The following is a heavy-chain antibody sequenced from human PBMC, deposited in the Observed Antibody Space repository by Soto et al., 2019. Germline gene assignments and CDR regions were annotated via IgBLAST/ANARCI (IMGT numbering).Heavy chain of an antibody. Sequence: QITLKESRPTLVEPTQTLTLTCTYSGFSLRTTGVGVGWIRQPPGKALEWLGIIYWNDDKRYSPSLKNRFTLTSDISKSQVVLTMTNMDPVDTATYYCAHTWGLPFDYWGQGTLVIVSS. J-gene: IGHJ4*02. CDR2: IYWNDDK. CDR3: AHTWGLPFDY. V-gene: IGHV2-5*01. CDR1: GFSLRTTGVG. D-gene: IGHD3-16*01.